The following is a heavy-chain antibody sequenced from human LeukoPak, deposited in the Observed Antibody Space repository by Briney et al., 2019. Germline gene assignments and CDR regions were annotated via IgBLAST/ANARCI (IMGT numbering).Heavy chain of an antibody. CDR1: GYIFTTYW. CDR2: IFPGDSDT. D-gene: IGHD1-26*01. CDR3: ARQFSPLGSRSPADF. V-gene: IGHV5-51*01. Sequence: GESLKISCKASGYIFTTYWIAWVRQMPGKGLEWMGIIFPGDSDTRYSPSFQGQVTISADKSINTAYLQWSSLKASDAATYFCARQFSPLGSRSPADFWGQGTLVTVSS. J-gene: IGHJ4*02.